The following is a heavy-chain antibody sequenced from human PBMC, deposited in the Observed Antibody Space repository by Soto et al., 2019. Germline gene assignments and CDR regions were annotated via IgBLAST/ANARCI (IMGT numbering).Heavy chain of an antibody. J-gene: IGHJ4*02. Sequence: LXSGGGLLQPGGSLRPSCEASGLTFSNYPMSWVRQAPGKGREWVSVISGSGGTTYYEDSVRGRFXXSXXXXXXXXXXXXNXLRAEXTAVXYCAXQNLAVAIDYFGQG. D-gene: IGHD2-21*01. CDR1: GLTFSNYP. V-gene: IGHV3-23*01. CDR3: AXQNLAVAIDY. CDR2: ISGSGGTT.